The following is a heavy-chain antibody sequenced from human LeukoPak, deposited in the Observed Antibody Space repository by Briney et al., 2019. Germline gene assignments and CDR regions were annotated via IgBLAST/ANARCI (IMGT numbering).Heavy chain of an antibody. CDR2: INTNGSA. CDR1: GFTFSRNY. CDR3: ASRSVSSRYGDFDY. J-gene: IGHJ4*02. V-gene: IGHV3-53*01. D-gene: IGHD6-25*01. Sequence: PGGSLRLSCAASGFTFSRNYMGWVCQAPGKGLEWVSIINTNGSANYADSVKGRFTISRDNSKNTLYLQMNNLRAEDAAVYYCASRSVSSRYGDFDYWGQGTLVTVSS.